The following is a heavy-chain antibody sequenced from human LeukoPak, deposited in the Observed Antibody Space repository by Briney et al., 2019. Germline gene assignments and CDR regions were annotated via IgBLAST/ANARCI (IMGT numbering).Heavy chain of an antibody. CDR2: IKHDGSEK. D-gene: IGHD5/OR15-5a*01. Sequence: PGGSLRLSCAASGFTFSTYWMSWVRQVPGKGLEWVANIKHDGSEKYSVDSAKGRFTISRDNAKNSLYLQMNSLRAEDTAGYYCARGAHSSVWEYFFYYMDVWGKGTTVIVSS. J-gene: IGHJ6*03. CDR1: GFTFSTYW. V-gene: IGHV3-7*04. CDR3: ARGAHSSVWEYFFYYMDV.